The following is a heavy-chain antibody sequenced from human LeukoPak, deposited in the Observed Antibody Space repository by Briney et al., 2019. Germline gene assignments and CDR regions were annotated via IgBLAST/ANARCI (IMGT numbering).Heavy chain of an antibody. D-gene: IGHD2/OR15-2a*01. CDR1: DYTSTSCG. CDR3: ARQSDSTLDY. J-gene: IGHJ4*02. V-gene: IGHV1-18*01. CDR2: ISAYNGNT. Sequence: ASVKVSCKASDYTSTSCGISWVRQAPGQGLEWMGWISAYNGNTNYAQKLQGRVTMTTDTSTSTAYMELRSLRSDDTAVYYCARQSDSTLDYWGQGTLVTVSS.